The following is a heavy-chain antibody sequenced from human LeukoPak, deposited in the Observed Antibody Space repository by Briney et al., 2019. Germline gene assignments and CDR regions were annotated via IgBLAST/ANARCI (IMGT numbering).Heavy chain of an antibody. D-gene: IGHD6-25*01. CDR2: IYASGST. Sequence: SSETLSLTCTVSGGSISSGSYYWSWIRQPAGKGLEWIGRIYASGSTNYNPSLKSRVTISVDTSKNQFSLKLSSVTAADTAVYYCARGPSRSARNWFDPWGQGTLVTVSS. CDR1: GGSISSGSYY. CDR3: ARGPSRSARNWFDP. J-gene: IGHJ5*02. V-gene: IGHV4-61*02.